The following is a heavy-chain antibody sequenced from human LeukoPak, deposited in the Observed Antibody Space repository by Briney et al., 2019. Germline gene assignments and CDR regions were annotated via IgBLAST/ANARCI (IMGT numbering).Heavy chain of an antibody. CDR1: GFTFSSYE. CDR2: ISSSGSTI. Sequence: GGSLRLSCAASGFTFSSYEMNWVRQAPGKGLEWVSYISSSGSTIYYADSVKGRFTISRDNAKNSLYLQMNSLRAEDTAVYYCTRDPLWFGEPGGDYWGQGTLVTVSS. CDR3: TRDPLWFGEPGGDY. V-gene: IGHV3-48*03. D-gene: IGHD3-10*01. J-gene: IGHJ4*02.